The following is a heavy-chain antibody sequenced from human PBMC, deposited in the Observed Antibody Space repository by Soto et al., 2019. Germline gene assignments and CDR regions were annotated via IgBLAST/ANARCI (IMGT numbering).Heavy chain of an antibody. D-gene: IGHD1-1*01. CDR2: VYWHDDK. CDR1: GFSLTTPGLG. J-gene: IGHJ4*02. V-gene: IGHV2-5*01. Sequence: QITLKHSGPTLVKPTQTLTLTCTVSGFSLTTPGLGVGWIRQPPGKALEWLTLVYWHDDKRYSSSLRDRLTNARDTSNNQVVLSMTNMDPEDSATYYCVRLMSTDTTGYFDYWGQGILVTVSS. CDR3: VRLMSTDTTGYFDY.